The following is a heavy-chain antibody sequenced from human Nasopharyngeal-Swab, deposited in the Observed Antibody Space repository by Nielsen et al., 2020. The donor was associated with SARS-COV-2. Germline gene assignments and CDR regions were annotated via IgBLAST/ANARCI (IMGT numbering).Heavy chain of an antibody. J-gene: IGHJ4*02. CDR3: ARANRSGIFGVVLNFDY. V-gene: IGHV4-31*03. CDR2: IYYSGST. CDR1: GGSISSGGYY. Sequence: SETLSLTCTVSGGSISSGGYYWSWIRQHPGKGLEWIVYIYYSGSTYYNPSLKSRVTISVDTSKNQFSLKLSSVTAADTAVYYCARANRSGIFGVVLNFDYWGQGTLVTVSS. D-gene: IGHD3-3*01.